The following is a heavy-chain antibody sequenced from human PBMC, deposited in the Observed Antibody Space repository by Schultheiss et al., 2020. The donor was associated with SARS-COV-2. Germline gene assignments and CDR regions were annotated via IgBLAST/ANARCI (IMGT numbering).Heavy chain of an antibody. J-gene: IGHJ5*02. D-gene: IGHD2-21*02. V-gene: IGHV1-18*01. Sequence: ASVKVSCKASGDTFTSYGISWVRQAPGQGLEWMGWISAYNGNTNYAQKLQGRVTMTTDTSTSTAYMELRSLRSDDTAVYYCAREPYCGGDCYSGWFDPWGQGTLVTVSS. CDR2: ISAYNGNT. CDR3: AREPYCGGDCYSGWFDP. CDR1: GDTFTSYG.